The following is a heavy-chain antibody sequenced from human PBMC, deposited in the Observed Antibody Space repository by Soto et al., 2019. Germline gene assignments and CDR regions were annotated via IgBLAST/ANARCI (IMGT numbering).Heavy chain of an antibody. CDR2: IYYSGST. D-gene: IGHD5-12*01. Sequence: PSETLSLSCTVSGGSISSSSYYLGWIRQPPGKGLEWIGSIYYSGSTYYNPSLKSRVTISVDTSKNQFSLKLSSVTAADTAVYYCARVAGKRATFRYWFFDFWARGSPVIVSS. J-gene: IGHJ2*01. V-gene: IGHV4-39*07. CDR3: ARVAGKRATFRYWFFDF. CDR1: GGSISSSSYY.